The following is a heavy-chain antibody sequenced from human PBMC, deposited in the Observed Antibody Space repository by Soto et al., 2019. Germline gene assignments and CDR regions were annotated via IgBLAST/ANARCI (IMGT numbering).Heavy chain of an antibody. CDR2: IYYSGST. J-gene: IGHJ3*02. CDR3: ARGAIVVVPAAQRNAFDI. CDR1: GGSISSGGYY. V-gene: IGHV4-31*03. Sequence: SETLSLTCTVSGGSISSGGYYWSWIRQHPGKGLEWIGYIYYSGSTYYNPSLKSRVTISVDTSKNQFSLKLSSVTAADTAVYYCARGAIVVVPAAQRNAFDIWGQGTMVTVSS. D-gene: IGHD2-2*01.